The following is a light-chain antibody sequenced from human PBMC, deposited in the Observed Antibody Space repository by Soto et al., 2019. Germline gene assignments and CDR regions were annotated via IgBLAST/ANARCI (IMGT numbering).Light chain of an antibody. CDR3: HKYNHAPT. J-gene: IGKJ4*01. CDR1: QAISSY. V-gene: IGKV1-27*01. Sequence: DIQLTQSPSSLSASVGDTVTITCRASQAISSYLAWYQQKPGKVPELLIYATSTLQSGAPSRFICSGSGTDFTLTISSLQPEDVATYYCHKYNHAPTFGGGTKVEIK. CDR2: ATS.